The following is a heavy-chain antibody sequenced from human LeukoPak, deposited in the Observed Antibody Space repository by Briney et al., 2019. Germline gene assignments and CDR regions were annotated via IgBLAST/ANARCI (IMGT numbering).Heavy chain of an antibody. CDR1: GYTFTSYA. J-gene: IGHJ4*02. V-gene: IGHV1-3*01. D-gene: IGHD1-26*01. CDR3: ARAWELLPFDY. CDR2: INAGNGNT. Sequence: ASVKVSCKAPGYTFTSYAMHWVRQAPGQRLEWMGWINAGNGNTKYSQKFQGRVTITRDTSASTAYMELSSLRSEDTAVYYCARAWELLPFDYWGQGTLVTVSS.